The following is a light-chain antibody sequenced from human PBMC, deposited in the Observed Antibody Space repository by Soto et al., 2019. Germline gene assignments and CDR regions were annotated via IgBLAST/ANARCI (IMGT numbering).Light chain of an antibody. J-gene: IGLJ3*02. Sequence: QSALTQPVSVSGSPGQSITISCTGTDNDVGVYNYVSWYQQHPGKAPKLIIYDVTNQPSGVSNRFSGSKSGNTASLTISGLQAEDEADYYCSSYTTSTTRVFGGGTKLTVL. CDR3: SSYTTSTTRV. CDR1: DNDVGVYNY. V-gene: IGLV2-14*01. CDR2: DVT.